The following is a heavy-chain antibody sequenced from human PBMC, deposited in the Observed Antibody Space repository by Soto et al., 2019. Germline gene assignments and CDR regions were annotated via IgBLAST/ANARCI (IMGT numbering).Heavy chain of an antibody. V-gene: IGHV3-48*02. CDR3: ARDRYGSGSLFDS. Sequence: VGSLRLSCAASGFSFSSYSMNWVRQAPGKGLEWLSYISGTGSIYYADSVKGRFTISGDNAKQSLYLQMNSLRDEDTAVYYCARDRYGSGSLFDSWGQGTLVTVS. CDR2: ISGTGSI. J-gene: IGHJ4*02. D-gene: IGHD3-10*01. CDR1: GFSFSSYS.